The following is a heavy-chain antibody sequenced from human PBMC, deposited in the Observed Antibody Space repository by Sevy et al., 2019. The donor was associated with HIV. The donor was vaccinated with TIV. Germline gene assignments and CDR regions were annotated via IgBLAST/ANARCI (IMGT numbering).Heavy chain of an antibody. D-gene: IGHD3-16*01. V-gene: IGHV4-61*02. CDR3: ARDFMFVGRWSSDAFDI. CDR2: IYIRGSI. CDR1: GDSISSGSYY. Sequence: SETLSLTCTVSGDSISSGSYYYSWIRQPAGKGLEWIGRIYIRGSINYNPSLKSRLTISADTSKNQFSLKLSSVTAADTAVYHCARDFMFVGRWSSDAFDIWGQGTVVTVSS. J-gene: IGHJ3*02.